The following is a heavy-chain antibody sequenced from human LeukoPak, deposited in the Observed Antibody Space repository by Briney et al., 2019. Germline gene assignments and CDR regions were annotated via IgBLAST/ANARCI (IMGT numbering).Heavy chain of an antibody. V-gene: IGHV4-61*01. CDR2: IYYSGST. J-gene: IGHJ4*02. CDR3: ARVRYDFWSGYSDY. CDR1: GYSISSGYY. D-gene: IGHD3-3*01. Sequence: SETLSLTCTVSGYSISSGYYWSWIRQPPGKGLEWIGYIYYSGSTNYNPSLKSRVTISVDTSKNQFSLKLSSVTAADTAVYYCARVRYDFWSGYSDYWGQGTLVTVSS.